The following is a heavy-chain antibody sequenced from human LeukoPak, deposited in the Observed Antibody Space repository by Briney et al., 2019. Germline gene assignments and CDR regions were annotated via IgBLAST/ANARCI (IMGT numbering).Heavy chain of an antibody. V-gene: IGHV3-21*01. Sequence: GGSLRLSCAASGFTFSNYSMNWVRQAPGKGLEWVASISSGSSYIYFADSVKGRFTISRDNAKNSLYLQMNSLRAEDTGVYFCARPLEDDNNWFAYWGQGTLVTVSP. D-gene: IGHD1-1*01. CDR2: ISSGSSYI. CDR3: ARPLEDDNNWFAY. J-gene: IGHJ4*02. CDR1: GFTFSNYS.